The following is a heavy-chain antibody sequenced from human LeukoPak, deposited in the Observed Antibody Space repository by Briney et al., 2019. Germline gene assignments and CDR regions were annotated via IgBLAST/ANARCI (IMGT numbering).Heavy chain of an antibody. CDR3: ATFVYDSSGYDAFDI. J-gene: IGHJ3*02. V-gene: IGHV4-39*07. CDR1: GGSISSSSYY. Sequence: SETLSLTCTVSGGSISSSSYYWGWIRQPPGKGLEWIGSIYYSGSTYYNPSLKSRVTISVDTSKNQFSLKLSSVTAADTAVYYCATFVYDSSGYDAFDIWGQGTMVTVSS. CDR2: IYYSGST. D-gene: IGHD3-22*01.